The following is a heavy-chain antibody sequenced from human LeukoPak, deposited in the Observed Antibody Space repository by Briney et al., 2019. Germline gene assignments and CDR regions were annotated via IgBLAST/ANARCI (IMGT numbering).Heavy chain of an antibody. D-gene: IGHD3-22*01. CDR1: GGSISSYY. Sequence: SETLSLTCTVSGGSISSYYWSWIRQPAGKGLEWIGRIYTSGSTNYNPSLKGRVTMSVDTSKNQFSLKLSSVTAADTAVYYCARTDPITDSSGYFDYWGQGTLVTVSS. CDR3: ARTDPITDSSGYFDY. CDR2: IYTSGST. J-gene: IGHJ4*02. V-gene: IGHV4-4*07.